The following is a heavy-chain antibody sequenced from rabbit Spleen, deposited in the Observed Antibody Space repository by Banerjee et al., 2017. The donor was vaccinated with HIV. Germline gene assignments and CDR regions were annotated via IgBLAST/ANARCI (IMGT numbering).Heavy chain of an antibody. CDR2: IYTGDDST. J-gene: IGHJ4*01. D-gene: IGHD6-1*01. CDR1: GFSFSTNYW. Sequence: QSLEESGGDLVKPGASLTLTCTASGFSFSTNYWICWVRQAPGKGPEWIGCIYTGDDSTWSASRAKGRLTISKTSSTTVTLQMTSLTAADTATYFCASNVGYVSYGWLNIDLWGPGTLVTVS. CDR3: ASNVGYVSYGWLNIDL. V-gene: IGHV1S40*01.